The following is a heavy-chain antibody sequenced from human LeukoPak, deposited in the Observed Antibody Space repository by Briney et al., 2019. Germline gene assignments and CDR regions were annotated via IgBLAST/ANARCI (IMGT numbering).Heavy chain of an antibody. CDR2: IKQDGSEK. V-gene: IGHV3-7*01. Sequence: GGSLRLSCAASGFTFSSYWMSWVRQAPGKGLEWVANIKQDGSEKYYVDSVKGRFTISRDNAKNSLYLQMNSLRAEDTAVYYCASSGYSSGWYFDYWGQGTLVTVSP. CDR3: ASSGYSSGWYFDY. CDR1: GFTFSSYW. J-gene: IGHJ4*02. D-gene: IGHD6-19*01.